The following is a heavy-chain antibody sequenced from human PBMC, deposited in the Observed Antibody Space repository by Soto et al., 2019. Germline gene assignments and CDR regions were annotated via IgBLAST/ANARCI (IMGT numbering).Heavy chain of an antibody. CDR3: AKDLQSYGDYDYYCYGMDV. CDR2: ISYDGTNK. CDR1: GFTFIPCG. J-gene: IGHJ6*02. Sequence: QVQLVESGGGEVQPWRSLIFTCAASGFTFIPCGMHWVRQAPGKGLEWVAVISYDGTNKFYSDSVKGRYTISRDNFKNTLTLQMNSLRADDTAVYSCAKDLQSYGDYDYYCYGMDVWGLGTRVTVSS. V-gene: IGHV3-30*18. D-gene: IGHD4-17*01.